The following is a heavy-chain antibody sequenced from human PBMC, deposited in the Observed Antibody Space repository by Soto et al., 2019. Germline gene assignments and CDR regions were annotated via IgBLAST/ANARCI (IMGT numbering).Heavy chain of an antibody. J-gene: IGHJ6*02. V-gene: IGHV3-30-3*01. CDR2: IAYDGGNK. CDR1: GFTFSSYA. CDR3: ASQLSVAGNYFFYYAMDV. Sequence: HPGGSLRLSCAASGFTFSSYAMHWVRQAAGKGLEWVGVIAYDGGNKYYADSVKGRFTISRGNSKNTVYLQMNSLRGDDTAVYYCASQLSVAGNYFFYYAMDVWGQGTTVTVS. D-gene: IGHD6-13*01.